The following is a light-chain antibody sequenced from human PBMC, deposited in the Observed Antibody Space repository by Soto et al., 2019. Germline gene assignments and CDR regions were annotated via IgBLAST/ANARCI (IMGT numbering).Light chain of an antibody. Sequence: QAVVTQPPSASGTPGQRVSISCSGSSSNIGSNTVNWYQQLPGTAPKLLIYTNNRRPSGVPDRFSGSKSDTSASLAISGLRSEDEADYYCATWDDSLNAVVFGGGTKLTVL. V-gene: IGLV1-44*01. CDR3: ATWDDSLNAVV. J-gene: IGLJ2*01. CDR2: TNN. CDR1: SSNIGSNT.